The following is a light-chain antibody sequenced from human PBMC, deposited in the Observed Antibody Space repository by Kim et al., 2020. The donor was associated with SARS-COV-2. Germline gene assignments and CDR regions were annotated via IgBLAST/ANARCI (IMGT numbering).Light chain of an antibody. V-gene: IGLV3-25*03. CDR2: KDN. Sequence: VSPGQTTRLTCSGDTLPEKQTYWYQQKSGQAPLLVIYKDNERPSGIPGRFSGSSSGTTATLTISGVQAEDDADYYCQSADGSGTYVFGTGTKVTVL. CDR1: TLPEKQ. CDR3: QSADGSGTYV. J-gene: IGLJ1*01.